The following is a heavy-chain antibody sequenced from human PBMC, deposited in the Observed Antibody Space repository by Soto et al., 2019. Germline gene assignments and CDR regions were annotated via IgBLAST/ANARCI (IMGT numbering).Heavy chain of an antibody. J-gene: IGHJ4*02. CDR3: ARDRGGSYFDY. D-gene: IGHD1-26*01. CDR1: GGSVSSGSYY. Sequence: QVQLQESGPGLVKPSETLSLTCTVSGGSVSSGSYYWSWIRQPPGKGLKWIGYIYYSGSTNYNPSLRSRVTISVETSKNQFSLKLSSVTAADTAVYYCARDRGGSYFDYWGQGTLVTVSS. V-gene: IGHV4-61*01. CDR2: IYYSGST.